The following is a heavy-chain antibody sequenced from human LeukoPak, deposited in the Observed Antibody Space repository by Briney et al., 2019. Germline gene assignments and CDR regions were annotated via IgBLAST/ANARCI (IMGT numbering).Heavy chain of an antibody. Sequence: GGSLRLSCAASGFTFSSYAMHWVRQAPGKGLEWVAVISYDGSNKYYADSVKGRFTISRDNSKNTLYLQMNSLRAEDTAVYYCARAASFKHAFDYWGQGTLVTVSS. V-gene: IGHV3-30-3*01. CDR1: GFTFSSYA. CDR2: ISYDGSNK. J-gene: IGHJ4*02. CDR3: ARAASFKHAFDY.